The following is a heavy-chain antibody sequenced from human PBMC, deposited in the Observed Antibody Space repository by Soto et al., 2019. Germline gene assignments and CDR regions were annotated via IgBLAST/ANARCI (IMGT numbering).Heavy chain of an antibody. Sequence: DVQLVESGGGLVQPGRSLRLSCAASGFTFDDYAMHWVRQAPGKGLEWVSGISWNSGSIGYADSVKGRFTISRDNAKNSLYLQMNSLRAEDTALYYCAKAKGAAVAGTSGGAFDIWGQGTMVTVSS. CDR2: ISWNSGSI. CDR1: GFTFDDYA. V-gene: IGHV3-9*01. CDR3: AKAKGAAVAGTSGGAFDI. J-gene: IGHJ3*02. D-gene: IGHD6-19*01.